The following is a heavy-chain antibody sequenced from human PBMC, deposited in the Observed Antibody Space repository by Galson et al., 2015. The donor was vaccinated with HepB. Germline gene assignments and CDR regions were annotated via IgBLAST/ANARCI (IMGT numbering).Heavy chain of an antibody. CDR1: GFTFSSYA. D-gene: IGHD6-19*01. CDR3: ARGEQWLVGGDAFDI. CDR2: ISYDGSNK. V-gene: IGHV3-30-3*01. Sequence: SLRLSCAASGFTFSSYAMHWVRQAPGKGLEWVAVISYDGSNKYYADSVKGRFTISRDNSKNTLYLQMNSLRAEDTAVYYCARGEQWLVGGDAFDIWGQGTMVTVSS. J-gene: IGHJ3*02.